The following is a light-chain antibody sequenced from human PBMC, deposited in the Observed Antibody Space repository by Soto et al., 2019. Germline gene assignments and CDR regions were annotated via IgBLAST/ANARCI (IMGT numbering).Light chain of an antibody. CDR1: QSVSSY. CDR2: VAS. CDR3: QQYNNWPGT. J-gene: IGKJ1*01. V-gene: IGKV3-15*01. Sequence: EIVMTQSPATLSVSPGERATLSCRASQSVSSYLAWYQQKRGQAPRLLIYVASTRAAGIPARFSGSGSGTEFTLTISSLQSEDFAVYYCQQYNNWPGTFGQGTKVEIK.